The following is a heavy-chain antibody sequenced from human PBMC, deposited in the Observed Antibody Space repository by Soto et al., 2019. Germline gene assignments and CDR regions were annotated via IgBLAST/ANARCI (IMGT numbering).Heavy chain of an antibody. Sequence: ASVKVSCKASGYTFTSYYMHWVRQAPGQGLEWMGIINPSGGSTSYAQKFQGRVTMTRDTSTSTVYMELSSLRSEDTAVYYCARDEGRDCSSTSCYDGHDAFDIWGQGTMVTVSS. V-gene: IGHV1-46*03. CDR3: ARDEGRDCSSTSCYDGHDAFDI. J-gene: IGHJ3*02. CDR1: GYTFTSYY. CDR2: INPSGGST. D-gene: IGHD2-2*01.